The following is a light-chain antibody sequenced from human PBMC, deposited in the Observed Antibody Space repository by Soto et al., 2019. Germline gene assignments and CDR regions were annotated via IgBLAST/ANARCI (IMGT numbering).Light chain of an antibody. CDR2: DVS. CDR3: SSYTTTSPWG. Sequence: QSALTQPASVSGSPGQSITISCTGTITDVGSSNYVSWYKQHPGKAPKLMIYDVSNRPSGGSNRFSGSKSGNTASLTISGLQAEDEADYYCSSYTTTSPWGFGGGTKLTVL. CDR1: ITDVGSSNY. V-gene: IGLV2-14*01. J-gene: IGLJ2*01.